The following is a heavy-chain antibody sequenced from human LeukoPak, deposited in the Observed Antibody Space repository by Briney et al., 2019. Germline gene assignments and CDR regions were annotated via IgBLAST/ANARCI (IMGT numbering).Heavy chain of an antibody. J-gene: IGHJ4*02. CDR3: ARARNNYDSSGFSALDY. CDR1: EFSFSSYG. Sequence: GGSLRLSCAASEFSFSSYGMHWVRRAPGKGLQWVASLWYGGTNKYHGDSVKGLFTISRDNSQSTLYLQMNSLRAEDTAVYYCARARNNYDSSGFSALDYWGQGTLVTVSS. V-gene: IGHV3-33*01. CDR2: LWYGGTNK. D-gene: IGHD3-22*01.